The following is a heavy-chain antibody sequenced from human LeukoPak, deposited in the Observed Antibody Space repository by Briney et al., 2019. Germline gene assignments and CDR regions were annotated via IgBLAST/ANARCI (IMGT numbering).Heavy chain of an antibody. J-gene: IGHJ6*03. CDR2: ISTYNNKT. Sequence: ASVKVSCKASGYTFTIYGIIWVRQAPGQGLEWMGWISTYNNKTNYAPKFQDRVTMTTDTSSSTAYMELRSLRSDDTAVYYCARDSYYDSSGYKRSYYYYYYMDVWGKGTTVTVSS. D-gene: IGHD3-22*01. CDR3: ARDSYYDSSGYKRSYYYYYYMDV. CDR1: GYTFTIYG. V-gene: IGHV1-18*01.